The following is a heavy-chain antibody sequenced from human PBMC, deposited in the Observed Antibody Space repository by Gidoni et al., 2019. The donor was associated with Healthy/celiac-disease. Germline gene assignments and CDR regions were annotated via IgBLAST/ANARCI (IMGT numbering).Heavy chain of an antibody. V-gene: IGHV3-23*01. J-gene: IGHJ4*02. Sequence: EVQLLESGGGLVQPGGSLRLSCAASGFTFSSYAMSWVRQAPGKGLEWVSDISGSVGSTYYADSVKGRFTISRDNSKNTLYLQMNSLRAEDTAVYYCAKDLGQLATSFDYWGQGTLVTVSS. D-gene: IGHD6-6*01. CDR1: GFTFSSYA. CDR2: ISGSVGST. CDR3: AKDLGQLATSFDY.